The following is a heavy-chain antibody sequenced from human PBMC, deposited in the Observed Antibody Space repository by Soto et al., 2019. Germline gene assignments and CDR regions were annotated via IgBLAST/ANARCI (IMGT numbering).Heavy chain of an antibody. CDR2: IHYSGNT. J-gene: IGHJ4*02. Sequence: SETLSLTCTVSGDSIGTGGYYWDWIRQHPGKGPEWIGYIHYSGNTYYNPSLKSRLTISLDTSKNQFSLHLSSVTAADTAVYYCATNHDDISGRTPLLFDSWGQGTLVTVSS. D-gene: IGHD3-22*01. V-gene: IGHV4-31*03. CDR1: GDSIGTGGYY. CDR3: ATNHDDISGRTPLLFDS.